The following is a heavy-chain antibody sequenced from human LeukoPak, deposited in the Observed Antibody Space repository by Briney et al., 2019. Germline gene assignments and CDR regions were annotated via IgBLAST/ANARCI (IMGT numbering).Heavy chain of an antibody. CDR3: ARARYYYDSSGYYYWFDP. CDR2: IYHSGST. D-gene: IGHD3-22*01. J-gene: IGHJ5*02. CDR1: GGSISSGGYS. V-gene: IGHV4-30-2*01. Sequence: SQTLSLTCAVSGGSISSGGYSWSWIRQPPGKGLEWIGYIYHSGSTYYNPSLKSRVTISADRSKNQFSLKLSSVTAADTAVYYCARARYYYDSSGYYYWFDPWGQGTLVTVSS.